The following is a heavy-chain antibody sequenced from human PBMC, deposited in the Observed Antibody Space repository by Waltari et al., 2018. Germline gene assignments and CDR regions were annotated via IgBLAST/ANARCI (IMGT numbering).Heavy chain of an antibody. V-gene: IGHV3-7*01. Sequence: EVQLVESGGGLVQPGGSLRLSCAASGFTFSSYWMSWVRQAPGKGLEWVANIKEDVSEKYYVDSGKGRVTISRDNAKNSLYLQMNSLRAEDTAVYYCARDIGGPDAFDIWGQGTMVTVSS. D-gene: IGHD2-15*01. CDR3: ARDIGGPDAFDI. J-gene: IGHJ3*02. CDR1: GFTFSSYW. CDR2: IKEDVSEK.